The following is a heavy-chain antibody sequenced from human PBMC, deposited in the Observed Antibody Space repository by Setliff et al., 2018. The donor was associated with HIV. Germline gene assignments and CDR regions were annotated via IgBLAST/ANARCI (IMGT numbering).Heavy chain of an antibody. J-gene: IGHJ3*02. V-gene: IGHV3-7*03. Sequence: PGGSLRLSCAASGFTFSSCWVTWVRQGPGKGLEWVANIKQGGSEKYYVDFVKGRFTISRDNAKNSLYLQMNSLRAEDTAVYYCARTYYYDASGYYRPFDIWGQGTMVTVSS. D-gene: IGHD3-22*01. CDR1: GFTFSSCW. CDR3: ARTYYYDASGYYRPFDI. CDR2: IKQGGSEK.